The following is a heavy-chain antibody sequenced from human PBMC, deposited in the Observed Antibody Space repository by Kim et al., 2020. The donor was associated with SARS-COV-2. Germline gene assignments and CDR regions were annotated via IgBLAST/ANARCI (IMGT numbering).Heavy chain of an antibody. CDR1: GFTFSSYA. Sequence: GGSLRLSCAASGFTFSSYAMHWVRQAPGKGLEWVAVISYDGSNKYYADSVKGRFTISRDNSKNTLYLQMNSLRAEDTAVYYCASDEDQYWGQGTLVTVSS. CDR3: ASDEDQY. V-gene: IGHV3-30-3*01. CDR2: ISYDGSNK. J-gene: IGHJ4*02.